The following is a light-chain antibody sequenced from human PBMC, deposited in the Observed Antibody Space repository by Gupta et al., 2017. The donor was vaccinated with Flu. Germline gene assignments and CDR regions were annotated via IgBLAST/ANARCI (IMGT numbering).Light chain of an antibody. CDR2: DVT. V-gene: IGLV2-14*04. J-gene: IGLJ1*01. Sequence: SSDVGGYDYVSWYQQHPGKAPKLMISDVTDRPSGVSNRFSGSKSGNTASLTISGLQAEDEADYYCSSYRSSTFYVFGTGTKVTVL. CDR1: SSDVGGYDY. CDR3: SSYRSSTFYV.